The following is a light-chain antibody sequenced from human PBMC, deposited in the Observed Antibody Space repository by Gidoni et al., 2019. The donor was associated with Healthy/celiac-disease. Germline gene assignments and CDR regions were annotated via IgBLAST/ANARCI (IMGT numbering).Light chain of an antibody. CDR3: QQRSNWRALT. V-gene: IGKV3-11*01. Sequence: EIVLTQSPATLSLSPGERATLSCRSSQSVISYLAWYHQKPGQAPRLLLYDASNISTGIPARFSGSGSGTDFTLTISSLEPADCAVYYCQQRSNWRALTFGGGTKVEIK. CDR1: QSVISY. CDR2: DAS. J-gene: IGKJ4*01.